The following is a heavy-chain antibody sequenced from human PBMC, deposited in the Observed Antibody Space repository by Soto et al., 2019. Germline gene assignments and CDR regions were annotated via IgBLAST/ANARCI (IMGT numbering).Heavy chain of an antibody. CDR2: ISAYTDTP. V-gene: IGHV1-18*01. D-gene: IGHD2-2*01. CDR1: GYTFTNFG. J-gene: IGHJ5*02. Sequence: GASVKVSCKASGYTFTNFGVTWVRRAPGQGLGWRGWISAYTDTPNYAQKFQGRVTMTIDTSTSTAYMDLRSLTSDDTAVYYCARGIPGVEAWLDPWGQGTLVTVSS. CDR3: ARGIPGVEAWLDP.